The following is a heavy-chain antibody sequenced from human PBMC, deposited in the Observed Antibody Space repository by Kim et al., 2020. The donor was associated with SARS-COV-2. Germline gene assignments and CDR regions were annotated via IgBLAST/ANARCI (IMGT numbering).Heavy chain of an antibody. V-gene: IGHV3-33*01. Sequence: GGSLRLSCAASGFTFSSYGMHWVRQAPGKGLEWVAVIWYDGSNKYYADSVKGRFTISRDNSKNTLYLQMNSLRAEDTAVYYCARDSYCSSTSCPNWFDPWGQGTLVTVSS. CDR2: IWYDGSNK. D-gene: IGHD2-2*01. CDR1: GFTFSSYG. J-gene: IGHJ5*02. CDR3: ARDSYCSSTSCPNWFDP.